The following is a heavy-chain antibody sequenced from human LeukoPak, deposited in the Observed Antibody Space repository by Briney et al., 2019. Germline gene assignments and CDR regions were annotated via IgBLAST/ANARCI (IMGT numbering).Heavy chain of an antibody. CDR3: ARDFIAVAGTEYFQH. CDR1: GYTFTGYY. Sequence: ASVKVSCKASGYTFTGYYMHWVRQAPGQGLEWMGRINPNSGGTNYAQKFQGRVTMTRGTSISTAYMELSRLRSDDTAVYYCARDFIAVAGTEYFQHWGQGTLVTVSS. J-gene: IGHJ1*01. V-gene: IGHV1-2*06. CDR2: INPNSGGT. D-gene: IGHD6-19*01.